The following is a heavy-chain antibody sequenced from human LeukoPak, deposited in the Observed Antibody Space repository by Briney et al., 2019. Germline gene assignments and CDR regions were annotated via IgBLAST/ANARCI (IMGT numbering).Heavy chain of an antibody. J-gene: IGHJ4*02. CDR1: GYTFARYY. CDR2: INPSGGST. D-gene: IGHD3-22*01. V-gene: IGHV1-46*01. Sequence: ASVKVSCKASGYTFARYYIHWVRQAPGQGLEWMGIINPSGGSTRYAQKFQGRVTMTRDTSTSTVYMELSSLRSDDTAVYYCARGNYYDSSGYYSAFDYWGQGTLVTVSS. CDR3: ARGNYYDSSGYYSAFDY.